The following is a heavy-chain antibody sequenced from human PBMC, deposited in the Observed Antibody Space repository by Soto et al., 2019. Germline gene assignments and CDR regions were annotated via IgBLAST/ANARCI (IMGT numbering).Heavy chain of an antibody. V-gene: IGHV3-23*01. CDR3: AKDRLYCSGGSCYGKYFDH. CDR2: ISGSGGDT. J-gene: IGHJ4*02. Sequence: GGSLRLSCAASGFTFSSYAMSWVRQAPGKGLEWVSAISGSGGDTYYADSVKGRFTISRDNSKNTLYLQMNSLRAEDTAVYYCAKDRLYCSGGSCYGKYFDHWGQGTLVTVSS. CDR1: GFTFSSYA. D-gene: IGHD2-15*01.